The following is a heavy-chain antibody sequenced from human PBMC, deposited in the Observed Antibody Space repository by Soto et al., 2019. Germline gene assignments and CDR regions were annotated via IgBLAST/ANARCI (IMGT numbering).Heavy chain of an antibody. CDR1: GYTFTNYD. D-gene: IGHD6-6*01. Sequence: QVRLVQSGTEVKKPGASVKVSCKASGYTFTNYDGTWVRQAPGQGLEWMGWISTSTGNTNYAQKLQGRVTMTTDTSASTAYMELRSLRSDDTAVYYCARGEGMAARHDGYDIWGQGTMVTVSS. CDR3: ARGEGMAARHDGYDI. CDR2: ISTSTGNT. V-gene: IGHV1-18*04. J-gene: IGHJ3*02.